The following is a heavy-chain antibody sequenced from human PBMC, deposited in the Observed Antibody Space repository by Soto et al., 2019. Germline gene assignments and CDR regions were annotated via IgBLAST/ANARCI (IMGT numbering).Heavy chain of an antibody. CDR2: MNPNTGNT. J-gene: IGHJ4*02. CDR3: ARGKLATLTDF. CDR1: GYTFTDFD. Sequence: QVQLVQSGAEVKKPGAAVKVSCKASGYTFTDFDINWVRQAPGQGLEWMGWMNPNTGNTRYAQDFQDRLIMTRDSSISTAFMELKSLRSEDTALYFSARGKLATLTDFWGQGTMVSVSS. D-gene: IGHD5-12*01. V-gene: IGHV1-8*01.